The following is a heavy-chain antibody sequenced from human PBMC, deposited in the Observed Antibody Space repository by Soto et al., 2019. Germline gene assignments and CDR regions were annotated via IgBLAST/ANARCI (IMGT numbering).Heavy chain of an antibody. CDR2: ISAYNGNT. Sequence: QVQLVQSGAEVKKPGASVKVSCKASGYTFTSYGISWVRQAPGQGLEWMGWISAYNGNTNYAQKLQGRVPMTTDTSTSTAYMELRSLRSDDTAVYYCARERYDSSGYYSKADAFDIWGQGTMVTVSS. J-gene: IGHJ3*02. CDR3: ARERYDSSGYYSKADAFDI. CDR1: GYTFTSYG. V-gene: IGHV1-18*01. D-gene: IGHD3-22*01.